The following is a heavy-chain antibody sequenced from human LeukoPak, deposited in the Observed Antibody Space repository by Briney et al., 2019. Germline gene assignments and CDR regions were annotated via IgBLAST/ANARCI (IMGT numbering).Heavy chain of an antibody. Sequence: RASVKVSCKASGYTFGHHMHWVRQAPGQGLEWMGILNPGVDGPRYAEKFQGRVTMTRDTSTRTDYMELNSLTLEDTAVYYCARDLGPGNQIDFWGQGTLVTVSS. V-gene: IGHV1-46*01. CDR2: LNPGVDGP. CDR3: ARDLGPGNQIDF. J-gene: IGHJ4*02. D-gene: IGHD1-14*01. CDR1: GYTFGHH.